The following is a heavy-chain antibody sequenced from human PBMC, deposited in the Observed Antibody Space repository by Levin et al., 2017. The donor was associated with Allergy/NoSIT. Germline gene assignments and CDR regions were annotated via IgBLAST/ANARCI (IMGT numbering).Heavy chain of an antibody. Sequence: GGSLRLSCAASGFTFNNYAMSWVRQAPGKGLEWVSAIINSGVGTYYADSVKGRFTISRDNSKNTMYLQMNSLRAEDTAVYFCAKDAIRGSDLPYYFDYWGQGTLVTASS. CDR1: GFTFNNYA. CDR3: AKDAIRGSDLPYYFDY. V-gene: IGHV3-23*01. J-gene: IGHJ4*02. D-gene: IGHD6-19*01. CDR2: IINSGVGT.